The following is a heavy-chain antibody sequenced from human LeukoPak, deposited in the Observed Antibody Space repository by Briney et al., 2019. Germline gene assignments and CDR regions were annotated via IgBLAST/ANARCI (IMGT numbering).Heavy chain of an antibody. J-gene: IGHJ4*02. CDR3: ARGYGMVASGTYSFDS. CDR2: ISAGGSTM. D-gene: IGHD3-10*01. V-gene: IGHV3-48*02. CDR1: GFTFSSNS. Sequence: GGSLRLSCAASGFTFSSNSMNWVHQAPGKGLEGVSFISAGGSTMYYADSVKGRFTASRDNAKNSLSLQMSSLRDEDTAVYYCARGYGMVASGTYSFDSWGQGTLVTVSS.